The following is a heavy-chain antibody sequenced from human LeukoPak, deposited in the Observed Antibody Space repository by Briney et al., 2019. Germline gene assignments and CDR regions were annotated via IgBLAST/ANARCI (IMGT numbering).Heavy chain of an antibody. D-gene: IGHD6-19*01. CDR2: LNYNGDYT. CDR3: ARGLYSSDAY. Sequence: GGSVRLSCVASGLTFSSYAMSWVRQAPGKGLEWVSSLNYNGDYTDYADSVKGRFTISRDNSKNTLYLQMNSLRFEDTAVYYCARGLYSSDAYWGQGILVTVSS. CDR1: GLTFSSYA. V-gene: IGHV3-23*01. J-gene: IGHJ4*02.